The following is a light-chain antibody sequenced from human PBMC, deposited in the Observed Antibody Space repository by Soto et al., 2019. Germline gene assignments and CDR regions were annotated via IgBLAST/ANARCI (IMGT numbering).Light chain of an antibody. CDR1: QSISTW. J-gene: IGKJ3*01. CDR3: QQYNSYLFT. Sequence: DIQMTQSPSTLSASIGDRVTITCRASQSISTWLAWYQQKPGKAPNLLIYDASTLESGVPSRFRGSGSGTEFTLTISSLQPDDFATYYCQQYNSYLFTFGPGTKVEVK. CDR2: DAS. V-gene: IGKV1-5*01.